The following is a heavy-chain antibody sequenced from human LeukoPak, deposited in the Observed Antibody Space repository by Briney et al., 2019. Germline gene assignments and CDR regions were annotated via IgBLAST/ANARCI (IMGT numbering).Heavy chain of an antibody. V-gene: IGHV4-39*07. Sequence: SETLSLTCTVSGGSISSSSYYWGWIRQPPGKGLEWIGSIYYSGSTNYNPSLKSRVTISVDTSKNQFSLKLSSVTAADTAVYYCAREGQGFNNYDWYFDLWGRGTLVTVSS. CDR1: GGSISSSSYY. CDR3: AREGQGFNNYDWYFDL. D-gene: IGHD4-11*01. J-gene: IGHJ2*01. CDR2: IYYSGST.